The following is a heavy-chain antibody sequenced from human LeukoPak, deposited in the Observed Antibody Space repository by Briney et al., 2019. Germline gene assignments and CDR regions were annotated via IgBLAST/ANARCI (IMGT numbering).Heavy chain of an antibody. J-gene: IGHJ4*02. CDR3: ARGTIDYGDYFGLIDY. CDR1: GYTFTSYY. D-gene: IGHD4-17*01. CDR2: INPSGGST. Sequence: ASVKVSCKASGYTFTSYYMHWVRQAPGQGLEWMGIINPSGGSTSYAQKFQGRVTITADESTSTAYMELSSLRSEDTAVYYCARGTIDYGDYFGLIDYWGQGTLVTVSS. V-gene: IGHV1-46*01.